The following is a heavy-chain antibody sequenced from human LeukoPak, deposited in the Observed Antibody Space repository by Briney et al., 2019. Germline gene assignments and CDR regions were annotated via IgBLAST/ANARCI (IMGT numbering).Heavy chain of an antibody. CDR1: GYSFTSYW. V-gene: IGHV5-10-1*01. J-gene: IGHJ4*02. CDR2: IDPSDSYT. D-gene: IGHD3-10*01. Sequence: GESLKISRKGSGYSFTSYWISWVRQMPGKGLEWMGRIDPSDSYTNYSPSFQGHVTISADKSISTAYLQWSGLKASDTAMYYCARRPYYGSGSSDYWGQGTLVTVSS. CDR3: ARRPYYGSGSSDY.